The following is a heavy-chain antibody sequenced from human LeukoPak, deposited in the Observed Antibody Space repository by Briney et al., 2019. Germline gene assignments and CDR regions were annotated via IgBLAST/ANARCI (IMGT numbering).Heavy chain of an antibody. CDR1: GXTFSSYA. V-gene: IGHV3-23*01. J-gene: IGHJ4*02. D-gene: IGHD1-26*01. Sequence: PGGSLRLSCAASGXTFSSYAVTWVRQATGKGLEWVSVISDSGSTTYYADSVKGRFTISRDKNTLYLQRNSLRAEDTAVYYCARGGRDCDYWGQGTLVTVSP. CDR2: ISDSGSTT. CDR3: ARGGRDCDY.